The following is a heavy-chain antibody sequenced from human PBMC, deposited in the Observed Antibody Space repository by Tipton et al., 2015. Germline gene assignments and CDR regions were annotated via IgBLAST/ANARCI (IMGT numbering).Heavy chain of an antibody. CDR3: AKELTMTYPFDL. CDR2: IYYIGRP. J-gene: IGHJ2*01. D-gene: IGHD3-22*01. Sequence: TLSLTCTVSGGSISSYYWSWIRQPPGKGLELIGYIYYIGRPNYNPSLKSRVTMSLDTSTNQFSLKLTSVTAADTAVYYCAKELTMTYPFDLWGRGTLVTVSS. CDR1: GGSISSYY. V-gene: IGHV4-59*12.